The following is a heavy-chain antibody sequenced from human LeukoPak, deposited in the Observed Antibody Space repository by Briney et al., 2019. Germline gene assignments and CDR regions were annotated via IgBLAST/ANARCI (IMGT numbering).Heavy chain of an antibody. J-gene: IGHJ6*03. D-gene: IGHD2-15*01. V-gene: IGHV3-20*04. CDR2: INWNGGST. CDR1: GFTVSSNS. Sequence: PGGSLRLSCTVSGFTVSSNSMSWVRQAPGKGLEWVSGINWNGGSTGYADSVKGRFTISRDNAKNSLYLQMNSLRAEDTALYYCARDPTAATGPYYYYYYMDVWGKGTTVAVSS. CDR3: ARDPTAATGPYYYYYYMDV.